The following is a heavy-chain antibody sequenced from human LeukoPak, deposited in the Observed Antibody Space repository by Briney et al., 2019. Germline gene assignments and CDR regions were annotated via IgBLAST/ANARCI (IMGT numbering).Heavy chain of an antibody. J-gene: IGHJ4*02. V-gene: IGHV4-39*07. CDR3: ARVRGAGYGGVIFDY. D-gene: IGHD4-23*01. CDR1: GGSLSSSSYY. Sequence: SETLSLTCSVSGGSLSSSSYYWGWIRQPPGRGLEWIGNIYETGSTNYNPSLKSRVTISVDTSKNQFSLKLSSVTAADTAVYYCARVRGAGYGGVIFDYWGQGTLVTVSS. CDR2: IYETGST.